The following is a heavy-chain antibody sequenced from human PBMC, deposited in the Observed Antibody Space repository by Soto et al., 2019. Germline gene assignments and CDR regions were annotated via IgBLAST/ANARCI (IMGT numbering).Heavy chain of an antibody. CDR2: ISTSNDNT. D-gene: IGHD3-3*01. V-gene: IGHV1-18*04. CDR1: GYSFTSYS. CDR3: ARGSEWWFDP. Sequence: ASVKVSCKASGYSFTSYSITWVRQAPGQGLEWMGWISTSNDNTNYAQKFKGRVTMTTDRSTATAYMDLRSLTSDDTAVYYCARGSEWWFDPWGQGTLVTVSS. J-gene: IGHJ5*02.